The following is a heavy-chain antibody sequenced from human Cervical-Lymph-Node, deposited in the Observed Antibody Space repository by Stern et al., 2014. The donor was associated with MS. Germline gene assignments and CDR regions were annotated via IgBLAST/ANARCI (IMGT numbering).Heavy chain of an antibody. CDR2: LYPGDSDT. CDR3: ATAPPRGYTYGNFDY. V-gene: IGHV5-51*03. CDR1: GYSFSNYW. J-gene: IGHJ4*02. D-gene: IGHD5-18*01. Sequence: DQLVQSGTEVKKPGESLKISCKGSGYSFSNYWIGWVRQMPGKGLEWIGILYPGDSDTRYSPSFQGQVTISADKSINTAYLQWSSLKASDTAMYYCATAPPRGYTYGNFDYWGQGTLVTVSS.